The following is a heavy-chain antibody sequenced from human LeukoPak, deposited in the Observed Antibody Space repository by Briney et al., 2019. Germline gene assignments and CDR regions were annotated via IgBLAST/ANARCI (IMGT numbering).Heavy chain of an antibody. D-gene: IGHD3-9*01. CDR3: ARVGADYDILTGYPAYYFDY. CDR2: ISSSGSTI. J-gene: IGHJ4*02. Sequence: PGGSLRLSCAASEFTFSDYYMSWIRQAPGKGLEWVSYISSSGSTIYYADSVKGRFTISRDNAKNSLYLQMNSLRAEDTAVYYCARVGADYDILTGYPAYYFDYWGQGTLVTVSS. CDR1: EFTFSDYY. V-gene: IGHV3-11*04.